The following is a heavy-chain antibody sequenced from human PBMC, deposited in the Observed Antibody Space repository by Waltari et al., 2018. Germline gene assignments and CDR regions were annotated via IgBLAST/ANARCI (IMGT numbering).Heavy chain of an antibody. V-gene: IGHV1-69*05. Sequence: QVQLVQSGAEVKKPGSSVKVSCKASGSTFSSYAISWVRQAPGQGLEWMGGIIPIFGTANYAQKFQGRVTITTDESTSTAYMELSSLRSEDTAVYYCARSTVGPPTDYYYMDVWGKGTTVTVSS. CDR1: GSTFSSYA. CDR3: ARSTVGPPTDYYYMDV. CDR2: IIPIFGTA. D-gene: IGHD4-17*01. J-gene: IGHJ6*03.